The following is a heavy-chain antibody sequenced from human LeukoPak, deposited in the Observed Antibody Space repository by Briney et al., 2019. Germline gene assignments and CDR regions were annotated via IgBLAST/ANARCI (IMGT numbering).Heavy chain of an antibody. CDR2: INGDGSNT. D-gene: IGHD3-9*01. J-gene: IGHJ4*02. V-gene: IGHV3-74*03. CDR3: ARDFYDILTGYYFLDY. Sequence: GGSLRLSCAASGFTFSSHWMYWVRQAPGKGLVWVSRINGDGSNTTYADSVKGRFTISRDNAKNSLYLQMNGLRAEDTAVYYCARDFYDILTGYYFLDYWGQGTLVTVSS. CDR1: GFTFSSHW.